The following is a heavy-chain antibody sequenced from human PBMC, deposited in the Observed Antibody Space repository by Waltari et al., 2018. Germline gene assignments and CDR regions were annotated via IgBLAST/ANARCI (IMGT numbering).Heavy chain of an antibody. Sequence: EVQLVESGGGLVQPGGSLRLSCAASGFTFRHYWMHWVRQVPGKGLVWVSRISGDGRITHYADSVKGRFTISRDNAENTLYLQMNSLTVEDTAVYYCARNYRDYWGQGTLVTVSS. V-gene: IGHV3-74*01. D-gene: IGHD3-16*02. CDR2: ISGDGRIT. CDR3: ARNYRDY. CDR1: GFTFRHYW. J-gene: IGHJ4*02.